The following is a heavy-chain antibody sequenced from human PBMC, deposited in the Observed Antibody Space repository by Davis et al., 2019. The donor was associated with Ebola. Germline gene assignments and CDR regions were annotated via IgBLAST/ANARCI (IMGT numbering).Heavy chain of an antibody. D-gene: IGHD3-9*01. V-gene: IGHV4-4*07. Sequence: PSETLSLTCTVSGGSISSYYWSWIRQPAGKGLEWIGHIYTSGSTNYNPSLKSRVTISVDTSKNQFSLKLSSVTAADTAVYYCAVALRYFDWLSEPLGWFDPWGQGTLVTVSS. J-gene: IGHJ5*02. CDR3: AVALRYFDWLSEPLGWFDP. CDR2: IYTSGST. CDR1: GGSISSYY.